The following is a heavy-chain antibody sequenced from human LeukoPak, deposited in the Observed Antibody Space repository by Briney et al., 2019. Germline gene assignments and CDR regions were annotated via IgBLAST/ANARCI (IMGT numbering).Heavy chain of an antibody. V-gene: IGHV4-34*01. J-gene: IGHJ4*02. Sequence: PSETLSLTCAVYGGSFSGYYWSWIRQPPGKGLEWIGEINHSGSTNYNPSLKSRVTISVDTSKNQFSLKLSSVTAADTAVYYCARDQTDCSGGSCYWAYFDYWGQGTLVTVSS. CDR3: ARDQTDCSGGSCYWAYFDY. CDR1: GGSFSGYY. D-gene: IGHD2-15*01. CDR2: INHSGST.